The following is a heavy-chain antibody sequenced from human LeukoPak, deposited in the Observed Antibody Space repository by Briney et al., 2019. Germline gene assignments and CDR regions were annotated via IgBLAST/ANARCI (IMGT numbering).Heavy chain of an antibody. V-gene: IGHV5-51*01. D-gene: IGHD3-22*01. CDR3: AMNSGYYEDYFDY. Sequence: GESLKISCKTSGYIFTHYWIGWVRQMPGKGLEFMGIIYPGDSDTRYSPSFQGQVTISADKSISTAYLQWSSLKASDTAMYYCAMNSGYYEDYFDYWGQGTLVTVSS. CDR1: GYIFTHYW. CDR2: IYPGDSDT. J-gene: IGHJ4*02.